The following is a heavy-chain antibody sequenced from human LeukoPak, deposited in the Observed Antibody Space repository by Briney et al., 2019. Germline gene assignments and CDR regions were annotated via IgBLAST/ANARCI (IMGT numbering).Heavy chain of an antibody. D-gene: IGHD3-3*01. CDR1: GGSISSYY. V-gene: IGHV4-4*07. CDR2: IYTSGST. CDR3: ARGVSSRRFLEWLLSGDAFDI. J-gene: IGHJ3*02. Sequence: PSETLSLTCTVSGGSISSYYWSWIRQPAGKGLEWIGRIYTSGSTNYNPSLKSRVTMSVDTSKNQFSLKLSSVTAADTAVYYCARGVSSRRFLEWLLSGDAFDIWGQGTMVTVSS.